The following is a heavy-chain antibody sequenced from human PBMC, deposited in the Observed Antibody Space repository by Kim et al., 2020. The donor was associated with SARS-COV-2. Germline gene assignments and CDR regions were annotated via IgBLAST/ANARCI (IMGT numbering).Heavy chain of an antibody. D-gene: IGHD2-21*01. CDR3: ARAVPPDVFLLRVPARPPDY. V-gene: IGHV3-33*01. CDR1: GFTFSSYG. Sequence: GGSLRLSCAASGFTFSSYGMHWVRQAPGKGLEWVAVIWYDGSNKYYADSVKGRFTISRDNSKNTLYLQMNSLRAEDTAVYYCARAVPPDVFLLRVPARPPDYWGQGTLVTVSS. J-gene: IGHJ4*02. CDR2: IWYDGSNK.